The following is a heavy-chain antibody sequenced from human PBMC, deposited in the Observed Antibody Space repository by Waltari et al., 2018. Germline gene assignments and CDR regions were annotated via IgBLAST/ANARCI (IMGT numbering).Heavy chain of an antibody. CDR3: ARELEGGSGYYPY. CDR2: VNPYNGNT. V-gene: IGHV1-3*01. Sequence: QVQLVQSGSELKKPGASVKVSCKASGYTFTSYAMNWVRQAPGQGLEWMGWVNPYNGNTKYIERLQGRVTITADKSTSTAYMELSSLRSEDTAVYYCARELEGGSGYYPYWGQGTLVTVSS. D-gene: IGHD3-22*01. J-gene: IGHJ4*02. CDR1: GYTFTSYA.